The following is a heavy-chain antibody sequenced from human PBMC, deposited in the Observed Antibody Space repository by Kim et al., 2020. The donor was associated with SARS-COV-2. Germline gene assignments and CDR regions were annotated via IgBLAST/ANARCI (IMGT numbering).Heavy chain of an antibody. V-gene: IGHV4-59*08. J-gene: IGHJ4*02. CDR3: ARLPGFGSSLFFDY. Sequence: NPSLKGRVTKSVDTSKNQFSLKLSSVTAADTAVYYCARLPGFGSSLFFDYWGQGTLVTVSS. D-gene: IGHD2-15*01.